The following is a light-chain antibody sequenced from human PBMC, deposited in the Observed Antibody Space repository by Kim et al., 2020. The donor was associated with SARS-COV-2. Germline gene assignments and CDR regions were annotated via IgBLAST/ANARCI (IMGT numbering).Light chain of an antibody. CDR3: AAWDDSLSGVV. V-gene: IGLV1-47*01. Sequence: QSVLTQPPSESETPGQRVTLSCSGSSSNIGTNYVYWYQHLSGTAPKLVIYRNNRRPSGVPDRFPGSKSGTSASLAISGLRSEDEADFYCAAWDDSLSGVVFGGGTQLTVL. CDR1: SSNIGTNY. CDR2: RNN. J-gene: IGLJ2*01.